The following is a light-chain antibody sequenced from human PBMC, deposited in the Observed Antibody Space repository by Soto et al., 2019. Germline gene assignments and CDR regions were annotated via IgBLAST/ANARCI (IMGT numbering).Light chain of an antibody. J-gene: IGLJ1*01. Sequence: QSVLTPPASVSGSPGQWITISCTGTSSDVGGYNYVSWYQQHPGKAPKLMIYEVSNRPSGVSNRFSGSKSGNTASLTISGLPAEDEADYYCSSYTSSSTLYVFGTGTKVTVL. CDR2: EVS. CDR1: SSDVGGYNY. CDR3: SSYTSSSTLYV. V-gene: IGLV2-14*01.